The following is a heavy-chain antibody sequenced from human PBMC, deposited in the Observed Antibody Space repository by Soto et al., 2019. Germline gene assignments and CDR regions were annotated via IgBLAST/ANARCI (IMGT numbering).Heavy chain of an antibody. CDR3: AKGGSSWSRFDY. J-gene: IGHJ4*02. CDR2: IVGSGGST. D-gene: IGHD6-13*01. CDR1: GFTFSGYA. V-gene: IGHV3-23*01. Sequence: PGGSLGLSCAASGFTFSGYAMSWVRQAPGKGLEWVSTIVGSGGSTYYADSVKGRFTISRDNSKNTLYLQMNSLRAEDPAVYYCAKGGSSWSRFDYWGQGTLVTVSS.